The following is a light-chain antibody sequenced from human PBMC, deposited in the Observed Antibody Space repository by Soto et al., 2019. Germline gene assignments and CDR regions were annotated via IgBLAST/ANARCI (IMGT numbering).Light chain of an antibody. J-gene: IGKJ5*01. CDR1: QSVSSN. CDR2: GAS. V-gene: IGKV3-15*01. CDR3: QQYIKWPIT. Sequence: ETVMTQSPVTLSVSPGERATLSCRASQSVSSNLAWYQQKPGQAPRLLIYGASTRATGIPARFSGSGSGTEFTLTISSLQSEDFAVYYCQQYIKWPITFGQGTRLEI.